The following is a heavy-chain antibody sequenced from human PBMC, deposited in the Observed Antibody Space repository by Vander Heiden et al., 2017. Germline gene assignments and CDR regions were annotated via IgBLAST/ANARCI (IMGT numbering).Heavy chain of an antibody. CDR1: GFTFRSYG. Sequence: QVQLVESGGGVVQPGRSLRPPCEASGFTFRSYGMHWVRQTPGKGLEWVAVMWYDESRKYYAESVKGRFNISRDISKNTLYLEMNSLRAEDTAIYYCARGVYSEDYWGQGTLVTVSS. D-gene: IGHD2-8*01. CDR3: ARGVYSEDY. V-gene: IGHV3-33*01. J-gene: IGHJ4*02. CDR2: MWYDESRK.